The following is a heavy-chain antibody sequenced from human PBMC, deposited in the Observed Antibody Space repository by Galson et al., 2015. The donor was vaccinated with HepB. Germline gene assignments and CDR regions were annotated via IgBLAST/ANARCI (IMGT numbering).Heavy chain of an antibody. CDR1: GFTFSDYY. CDR2: ISGDSVYT. V-gene: IGHV3-11*05. CDR3: AREINGYEEKFDY. J-gene: IGHJ4*02. Sequence: SLRLSCAASGFTFSDYYMSWIRQAPGKGLEWISFISGDSVYTNYADSVKGRFSISRDNAENSLFLQMNSLRAEDTAVYYCAREINGYEEKFDYWGQGTLVTVSS. D-gene: IGHD5-12*01.